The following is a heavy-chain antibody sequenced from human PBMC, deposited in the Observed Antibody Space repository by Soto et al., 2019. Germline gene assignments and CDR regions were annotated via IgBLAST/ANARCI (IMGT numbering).Heavy chain of an antibody. V-gene: IGHV3-48*03. J-gene: IGHJ4*02. CDR2: ISSSGSTI. CDR1: GFTFSSYE. D-gene: IGHD5-12*01. Sequence: GSLRLSCASSGFTFSSYEMNWVRQAPGKGLEWVSYISSSGSTIYYADSVKGRFTISRDNAKNSLYLQMNSLRAEDTAVYYCARDGGRWLHLNKARFDYWGQGTLVTVYS. CDR3: ARDGGRWLHLNKARFDY.